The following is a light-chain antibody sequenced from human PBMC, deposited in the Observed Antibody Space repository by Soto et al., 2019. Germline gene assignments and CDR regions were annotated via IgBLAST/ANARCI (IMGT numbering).Light chain of an antibody. V-gene: IGLV2-11*01. CDR3: CSYVGSYTYV. CDR2: DVN. J-gene: IGLJ1*01. CDR1: SSDVGGYHY. Sequence: QSVLTQPRSVSGSPGQSVTISCTGTSSDVGGYHYVSWYQHHPGKAPKLVIFDVNRRPSGAPHRFSGSKSDNTASLTISGLQAEDEADYYCCSYVGSYTYVFGTGTKVTVL.